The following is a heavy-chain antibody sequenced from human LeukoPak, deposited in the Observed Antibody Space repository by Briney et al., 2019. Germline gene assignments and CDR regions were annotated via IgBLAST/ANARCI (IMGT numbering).Heavy chain of an antibody. J-gene: IGHJ6*03. CDR3: ARGPDQYSYYYYMDV. V-gene: IGHV1-46*01. CDR2: INPSGGST. D-gene: IGHD2-2*01. CDR1: GYSFTSYY. Sequence: ASVKVSCKASGYSFTSYYIHWVRLAPGQGLEWMGVINPSGGSTRYAQKFEGRVTMTRDTSISTAYMELSRLRSDDTAVYYCARGPDQYSYYYYMDVWGKGTTVTVSS.